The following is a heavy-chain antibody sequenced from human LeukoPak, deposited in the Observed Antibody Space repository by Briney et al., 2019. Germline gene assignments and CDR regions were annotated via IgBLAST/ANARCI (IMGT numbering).Heavy chain of an antibody. CDR1: GFTFSSYA. D-gene: IGHD2-15*01. CDR3: ARDRSGGSVGSWFDP. V-gene: IGHV3-30*04. Sequence: GRSLRLSCAASGFTFSSYAMHWVRQAPGKGLEWVAVISYDGGNKYYADSVKGRFTISRDNSKNTLYLQMNSLRAEDTAVYYCARDRSGGSVGSWFDPWGQGTLVTVSS. J-gene: IGHJ5*02. CDR2: ISYDGGNK.